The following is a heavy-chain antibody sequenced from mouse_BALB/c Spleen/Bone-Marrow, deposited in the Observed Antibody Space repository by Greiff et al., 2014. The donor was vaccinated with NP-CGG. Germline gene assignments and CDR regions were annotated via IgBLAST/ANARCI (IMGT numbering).Heavy chain of an antibody. Sequence: QVQLKESGPGLVAPSQSLSITCTVSGFSLTSYGVHWVRQPPGKGLEWLGVIWAGGSTNYNSALMSRLSISKDDSKSQVFLKMNMLQTDDTAMYYCARVYLWYFDVWGAGTTVTVSS. J-gene: IGHJ1*01. D-gene: IGHD2-3*01. CDR3: ARVYLWYFDV. CDR1: GFSLTSYG. CDR2: IWAGGST. V-gene: IGHV2-9*02.